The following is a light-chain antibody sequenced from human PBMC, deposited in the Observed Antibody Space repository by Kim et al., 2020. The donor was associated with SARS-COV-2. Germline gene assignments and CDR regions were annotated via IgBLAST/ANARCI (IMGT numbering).Light chain of an antibody. CDR2: GAS. CDR3: KHYTNYRWT. Sequence: EIVLTQSPGTLSLSPGERATLSCRASQSVSSTYLAWYQQKPGQAPRLLISGASGRATGIPDRFSGSGSGTDFTLTISRLEPEDFAVYFCKHYTNYRWTFGQGTKVEI. V-gene: IGKV3-20*01. CDR1: QSVSSTY. J-gene: IGKJ1*01.